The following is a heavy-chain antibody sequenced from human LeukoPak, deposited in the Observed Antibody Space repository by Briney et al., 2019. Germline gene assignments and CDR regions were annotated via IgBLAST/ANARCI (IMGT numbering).Heavy chain of an antibody. CDR3: ARDGYDYVWGSYRGFDY. CDR2: IYYSGST. V-gene: IGHV4-59*01. Sequence: SETLSLTCTVSGGSISSYYWSWIRQPPGKGLEWIGYIYYSGSTNYNPSLKSRVTISVDTSKNQFSLKLSSVTAADTAVYYCARDGYDYVWGSYRGFDYWGQGTLVTVSS. D-gene: IGHD3-16*02. J-gene: IGHJ4*02. CDR1: GGSISSYY.